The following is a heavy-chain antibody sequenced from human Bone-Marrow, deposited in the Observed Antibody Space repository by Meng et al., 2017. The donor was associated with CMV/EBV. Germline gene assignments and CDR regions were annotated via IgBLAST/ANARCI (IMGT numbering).Heavy chain of an antibody. CDR1: GYTFTSYD. V-gene: IGHV1-2*02. D-gene: IGHD7-27*01. J-gene: IGHJ6*02. CDR2: MNPNSGGT. CDR3: ARVWVYYYGMDV. Sequence: ASVTVSCKASGYTFTSYDINWVRQATGQGLEWMGWMNPNSGGTNYAQKFQGRVTMTRDTSISTAYMELSRLRSEDTAVYYWARVWVYYYGMDVWGQGTTVTVSS.